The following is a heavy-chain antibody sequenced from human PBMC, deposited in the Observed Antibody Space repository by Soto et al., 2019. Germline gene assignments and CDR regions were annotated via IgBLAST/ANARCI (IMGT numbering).Heavy chain of an antibody. J-gene: IGHJ3*02. V-gene: IGHV1-2*02. CDR1: GYTFIGYY. CDR2: INPNSGST. D-gene: IGHD2-15*01. Sequence: GASVKVSCKACGYTFIGYYIHWVRQAPGQGLEWMGWINPNSGSTNYAQKFQGRVTMTKDTSISTTYMDLSRLISDDTAVYYCARYCSSVSCYDEIWGQGTMVTVSS. CDR3: ARYCSSVSCYDEI.